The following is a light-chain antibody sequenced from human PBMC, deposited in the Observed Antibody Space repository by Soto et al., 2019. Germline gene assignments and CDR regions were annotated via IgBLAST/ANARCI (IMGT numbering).Light chain of an antibody. CDR2: DVS. CDR3: CSYAGIRGVV. CDR1: SSDVGGYNY. Sequence: QSVLTQPRSVSGSPGQSVTISCTGTSSDVGGYNYVSWYQQHPGKAPKLMIYDVSKRPSGVPDRFSGSKSGNTASLTISGLQAEDEADYYCCSYAGIRGVVFGGGTKLTVL. J-gene: IGLJ2*01. V-gene: IGLV2-11*01.